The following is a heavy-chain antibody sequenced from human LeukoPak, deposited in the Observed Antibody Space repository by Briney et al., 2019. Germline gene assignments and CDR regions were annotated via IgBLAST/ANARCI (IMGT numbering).Heavy chain of an antibody. CDR2: IIRIFGTA. V-gene: IGHV1-69*06. CDR3: AREGGLDYGDYVGAFDI. Sequence: GASVKVSCKASGGTFSSYAISWVRQAPGQGLEWMGGIIRIFGTANYAQKFQGRVTITADKSTSTAYVELSSLRSEDTAVYYCAREGGLDYGDYVGAFDIWGQGTMVTVSS. CDR1: GGTFSSYA. D-gene: IGHD4-17*01. J-gene: IGHJ3*02.